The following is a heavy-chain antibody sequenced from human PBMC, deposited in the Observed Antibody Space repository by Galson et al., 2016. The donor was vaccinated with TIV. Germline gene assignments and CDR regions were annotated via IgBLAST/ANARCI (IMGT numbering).Heavy chain of an antibody. J-gene: IGHJ4*02. Sequence: SSYGMHWVRQAPGKGLEWVALIWFDGTNEYYADAVKGRFTISRDNFKSTLYLQMDRLRVEDTAVYFCSKDRLWAELREPFDLWGQGTLVTVSS. V-gene: IGHV3-33*06. CDR2: IWFDGTNE. D-gene: IGHD4/OR15-4a*01. CDR1: SSYG. CDR3: SKDRLWAELREPFDL.